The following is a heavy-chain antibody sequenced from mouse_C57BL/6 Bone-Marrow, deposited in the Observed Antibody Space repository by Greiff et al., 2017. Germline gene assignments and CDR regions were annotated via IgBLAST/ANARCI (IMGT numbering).Heavy chain of an antibody. V-gene: IGHV14-2*01. CDR2: IDPEDGDT. CDR3: ARVYYDYLYYYAMDY. CDR1: GFNIKDYY. D-gene: IGHD2-4*01. J-gene: IGHJ4*01. Sequence: VQLQQSGAELVKPGASVKLSCTASGFNIKDYYMHWVKQRTEQGLEWIGRIDPEDGDTKYAPKFQGKATITADTSSNTAYLQLSSLTSEDTAVYYCARVYYDYLYYYAMDYWGQGAAVTVSS.